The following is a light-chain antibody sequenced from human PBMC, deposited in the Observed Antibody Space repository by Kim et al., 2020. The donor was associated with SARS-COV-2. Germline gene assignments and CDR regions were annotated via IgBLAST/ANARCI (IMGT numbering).Light chain of an antibody. CDR1: SNNIGNQG. J-gene: IGLJ3*02. CDR2: RNN. CDR3: SAWDSSLGAWV. Sequence: QAGLTQPPSVSKGLRQTATLTCTGNSNNIGNQGAVWLQHHQGHPPKLLSYRNNNRPSGISERLSASRSGNTASLTITGLQPKDEADYYCSAWDSSLGAWVFGGGTQLTVL. V-gene: IGLV10-54*01.